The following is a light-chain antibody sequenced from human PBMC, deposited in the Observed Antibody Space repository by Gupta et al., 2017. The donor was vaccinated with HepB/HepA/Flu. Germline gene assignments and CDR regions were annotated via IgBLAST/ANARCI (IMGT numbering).Light chain of an antibody. CDR1: SSDVGGYNY. V-gene: IGLV2-11*01. CDR3: CSYAGFWV. CDR2: DVS. J-gene: IGLJ3*02. Sequence: GSPGQSVTISCTGTSSDVGGYNYVSWYQQHPGKAPKLMIYDVSKRPSGVPDRFSGSKSGNTASLTISGLQAEDEADYYCCSYAGFWVFGGGTKLTVL.